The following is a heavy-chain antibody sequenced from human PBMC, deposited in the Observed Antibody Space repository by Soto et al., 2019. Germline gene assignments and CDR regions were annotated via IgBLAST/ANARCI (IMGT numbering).Heavy chain of an antibody. Sequence: QVQLQESGPGLVKPSGTLSLTCAVSGGSISSSNWWSWVRQPPGKGLEWIGEIYHSGSTNYNPSLKSPVAISVDKSKNQFSLNLSSVIAADTAVYYCARDYMVRGVMRWFDPWGQGTLVTVSS. CDR1: GGSISSSNW. J-gene: IGHJ5*02. D-gene: IGHD3-10*01. CDR2: IYHSGST. V-gene: IGHV4-4*02. CDR3: ARDYMVRGVMRWFDP.